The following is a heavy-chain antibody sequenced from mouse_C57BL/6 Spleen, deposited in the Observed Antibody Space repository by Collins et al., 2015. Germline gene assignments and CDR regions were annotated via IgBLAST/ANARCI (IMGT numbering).Heavy chain of an antibody. CDR1: GFSLTSYG. J-gene: IGHJ4*01. CDR3: ARTYYRAYAMDY. V-gene: IGHV2-6*02. D-gene: IGHD2-14*01. Sequence: QVQLKEVRTLALVAPSQSLSITCTVSGFSLTSYGVHWVRQPPGKGLEWLVVIWSDGSTTYNSALKSRLSISKDNSKSQVFLKMNSLQTDDTAMYYCARTYYRAYAMDYWGQGTSVTVSS. CDR2: IWSDGST.